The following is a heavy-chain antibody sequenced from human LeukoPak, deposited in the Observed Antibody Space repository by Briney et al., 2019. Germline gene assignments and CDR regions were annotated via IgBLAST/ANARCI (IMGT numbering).Heavy chain of an antibody. Sequence: GGSLRLSCAASGFTFSSYSMNWVRQAPGKGLEWVSSISSSSSYIYYADSVKGRFTISRDNAKNSLYLQMNSLRAEDTAVYYCARADILTGYYTVRWFDPWGQGTLVTVSS. CDR1: GFTFSSYS. CDR2: ISSSSSYI. V-gene: IGHV3-21*01. CDR3: ARADILTGYYTVRWFDP. D-gene: IGHD3-9*01. J-gene: IGHJ5*02.